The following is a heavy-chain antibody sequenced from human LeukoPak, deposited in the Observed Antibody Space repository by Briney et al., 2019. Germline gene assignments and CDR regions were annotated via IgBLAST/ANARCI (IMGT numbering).Heavy chain of an antibody. J-gene: IGHJ4*02. CDR3: ARDAYYDFWSGYPRYFDY. CDR1: GFTFSSYA. Sequence: GGSLRLSCTASGFTFSSYAMSWVRQAPGKGLEWVSAISGSGGSTYYADSVKGRFTISRDNSKNTLYLQMNSLRAEDTAVYYCARDAYYDFWSGYPRYFDYWGQGTLVTVSS. V-gene: IGHV3-23*01. CDR2: ISGSGGST. D-gene: IGHD3-3*01.